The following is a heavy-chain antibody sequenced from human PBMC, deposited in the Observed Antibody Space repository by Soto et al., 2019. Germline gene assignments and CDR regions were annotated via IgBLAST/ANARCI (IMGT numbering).Heavy chain of an antibody. D-gene: IGHD1-26*01. CDR1: GYTFSSYG. V-gene: IGHV1-18*01. CDR2: ISAYNGNT. J-gene: IGHJ4*02. Sequence: QAQLVQSGAEAKKPGASVKVSCKASGYTFSSYGISWVRQAPGQGLEWMGWISAYNGNTKYAQKVQGRVTMTTDTSTSTAYMELRSLRSADTAVYYCARREVGTTLDFDYWGQGTLVTVSS. CDR3: ARREVGTTLDFDY.